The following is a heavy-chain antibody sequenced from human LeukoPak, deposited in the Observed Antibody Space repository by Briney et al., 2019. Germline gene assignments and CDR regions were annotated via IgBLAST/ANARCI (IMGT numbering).Heavy chain of an antibody. CDR1: GFTFNDYA. J-gene: IGHJ4*02. V-gene: IGHV3-23*01. D-gene: IGHD6-19*01. Sequence: GGSLRLSCAASGFTFNDYALSWVRQAPGKGLEWVASLSGSGRNTYYADSVKGRFTISRDNSKNTLYLQMDSLRAEDTALYYCAKDGGGWYTSGWYYFDYWGQGILVTVSS. CDR3: AKDGGGWYTSGWYYFDY. CDR2: LSGSGRNT.